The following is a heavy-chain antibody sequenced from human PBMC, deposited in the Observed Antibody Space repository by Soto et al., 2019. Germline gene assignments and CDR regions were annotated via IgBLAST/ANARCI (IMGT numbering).Heavy chain of an antibody. V-gene: IGHV4-39*01. CDR2: IYYSGNN. CDR3: ARRVYSGTYPAHFDF. D-gene: IGHD1-26*01. CDR1: GGSIRTNNYY. Sequence: QLQLQESGPGLVKPSETLSLTCTVSGGSIRTNNYYWDWIRQPPGKGLEWIASIYYSGNNYYNPSLMSRVTISVDTSKNQVSLSLRSVTAADTAVYYCARRVYSGTYPAHFDFWGQGTLVTVSS. J-gene: IGHJ4*02.